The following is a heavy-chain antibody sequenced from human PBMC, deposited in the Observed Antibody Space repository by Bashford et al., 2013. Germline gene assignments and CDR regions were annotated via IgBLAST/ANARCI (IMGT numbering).Heavy chain of an antibody. CDR2: ISSSSSYI. Sequence: VRQAPGKGLEWVSSISSSSSYIYYADSVKGRFTISRDNAKNSLYLQMNSLRAEDTAVYYCARDGYYDFWSGYYMIDYWGQGTLVTVSS. CDR3: ARDGYYDFWSGYYMIDY. V-gene: IGHV3-21*01. J-gene: IGHJ4*02. D-gene: IGHD3-3*01.